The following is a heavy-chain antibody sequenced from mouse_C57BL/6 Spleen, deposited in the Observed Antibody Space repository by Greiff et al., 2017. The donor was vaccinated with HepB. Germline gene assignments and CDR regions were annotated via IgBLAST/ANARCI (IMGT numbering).Heavy chain of an antibody. Sequence: EVKLMESGGGLVKPGGSLKLSCAASGFTFSSYAMSWVRQTPEKRLEWVATISDGGSYTYYPDNVKGRFTISRDNAQNKLYLQMSHLNSEDIARYYCARGMSDYEYAMDYWGQGTSVNVSS. D-gene: IGHD2-4*01. CDR1: GFTFSSYA. V-gene: IGHV5-4*03. J-gene: IGHJ4*01. CDR3: ARGMSDYEYAMDY. CDR2: ISDGGSYT.